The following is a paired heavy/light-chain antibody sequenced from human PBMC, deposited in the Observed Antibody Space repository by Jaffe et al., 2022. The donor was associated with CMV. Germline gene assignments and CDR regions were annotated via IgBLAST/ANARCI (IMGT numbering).Light chain of an antibody. V-gene: IGKV1-9*01. Sequence: DIQLTQSPSFLSAFVGDRVTITCRASQGISRYLAWYQERPGKAPTLLIYAASTLQSGVPSRFSGSGSGTEFTLTISSLRPEDLATYYCQQFNSYPRTFGQGTKVEIK. CDR3: QQFNSYPRT. CDR1: QGISRY. CDR2: AAS. J-gene: IGKJ1*01.
Heavy chain of an antibody. V-gene: IGHV3-23*01. Sequence: EVQLLESGGGLVQPGGSLRLSCAASGFIFNNFAMSWVRQAPGKGLEWVSTISGGGDTIHDVDSVKGRFTTSRDNSKNTLDLQMNSLRAEDTAVYYCAKETPHFDYWGQGTLVTVSS. J-gene: IGHJ4*02. CDR2: ISGGGDTI. CDR1: GFIFNNFA. CDR3: AKETPHFDY.